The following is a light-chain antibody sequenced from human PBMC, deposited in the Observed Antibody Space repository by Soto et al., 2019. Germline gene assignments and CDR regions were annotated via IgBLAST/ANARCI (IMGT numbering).Light chain of an antibody. V-gene: IGKV1-8*01. J-gene: IGKJ1*01. CDR1: QSISSW. CDR3: QQYYSYLIT. CDR2: AAS. Sequence: AIQLTQSPSSLSASVGDRVTITCRASQSISSWLAWYQQKPGKAPKLLIYAASTLQSGVPSRFSGSGSGTDFTLTISCLQSEDFATYYCQQYYSYLITFGQGTKVDI.